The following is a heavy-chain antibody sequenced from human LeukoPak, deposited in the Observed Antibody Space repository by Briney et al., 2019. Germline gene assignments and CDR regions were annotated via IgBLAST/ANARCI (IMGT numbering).Heavy chain of an antibody. V-gene: IGHV1-18*01. CDR3: ARTGPYGSGSYYIQYYFDY. CDR1: GYTFTSYG. J-gene: IGHJ4*02. CDR2: ISAYNGNT. Sequence: ASVKVSCKASGYTFTSYGISWVRQAPGQGLEWMGWISAYNGNTNYAQKLQGRVTMTTDTSTSTAYMELGSLRSDDTAVYYCARTGPYGSGSYYIQYYFDYWGQGTLVTVSS. D-gene: IGHD3-10*01.